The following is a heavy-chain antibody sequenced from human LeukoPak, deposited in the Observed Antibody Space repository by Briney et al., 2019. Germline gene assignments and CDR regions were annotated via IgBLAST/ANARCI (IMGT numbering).Heavy chain of an antibody. CDR1: GYSISSGYY. J-gene: IGHJ4*02. D-gene: IGHD4-23*01. CDR2: MYHSGNT. Sequence: PSETLSLTCAVSGYSISSGYYWGWIRQPPGKGLDWIASMYHSGNTYYNPSLKSRVTISVDTSKSQFSLRLSSVTAADTAVYYCAKQGPTVVTHFDTWGQGTLVTVSS. CDR3: AKQGPTVVTHFDT. V-gene: IGHV4-38-2*01.